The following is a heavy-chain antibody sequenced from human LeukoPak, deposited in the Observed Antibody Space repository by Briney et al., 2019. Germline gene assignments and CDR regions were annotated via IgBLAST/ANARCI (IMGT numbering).Heavy chain of an antibody. D-gene: IGHD6-19*01. J-gene: IGHJ4*02. CDR2: ISSTSSYI. CDR1: GFTFTTYS. Sequence: GGSLRLSSAASGFTFTTYSMNWVRQAPGKGLEWVSSISSTSSYIYYADSVKSRFTISTDNAQKSLYLQMNSLRAEDTAVYYCARVGYSSGWYFDYWGQGTLVTVSS. CDR3: ARVGYSSGWYFDY. V-gene: IGHV3-21*01.